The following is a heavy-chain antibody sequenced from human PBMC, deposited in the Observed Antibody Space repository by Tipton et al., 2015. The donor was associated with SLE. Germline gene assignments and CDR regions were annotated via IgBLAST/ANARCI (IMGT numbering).Heavy chain of an antibody. V-gene: IGHV4-39*07. CDR2: IYYSGST. Sequence: LRLSCTVSGGSISSSSYYWGWIRQPPGKGLEWIGSIYYSGSTYYNPSLKSRVTISVDTSKNQYSLKLNSVTAADTAVFYCARKFSSWSFWDYWGQGTLVAVSS. J-gene: IGHJ4*02. D-gene: IGHD6-13*01. CDR3: ARKFSSWSFWDY. CDR1: GGSISSSSYY.